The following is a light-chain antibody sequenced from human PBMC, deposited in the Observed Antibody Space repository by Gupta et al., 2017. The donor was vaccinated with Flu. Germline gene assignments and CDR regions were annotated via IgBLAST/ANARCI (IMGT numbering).Light chain of an antibody. CDR2: KGS. J-gene: IGKJ2*01. CDR1: QRRGHRNGNTY. V-gene: IGKV2-30*02. CDR3: RQGSGWPYA. Sequence: VTLGKPASISCRASQRRGHRNGNTYLNWFQQRPGQSPRRLIYKGSNWESGVPDRFSGSGSGTEFTRNISSVEADDVGVYYCRQGSGWPYAFGQGTKLEI.